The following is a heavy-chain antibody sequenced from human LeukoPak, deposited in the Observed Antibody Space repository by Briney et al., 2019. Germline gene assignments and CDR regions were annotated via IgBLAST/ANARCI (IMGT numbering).Heavy chain of an antibody. CDR1: GYTFTGYY. CDR2: INPNSGGT. Sequence: ASVKVSCKASGYTFTGYYMRWVRQAPGQGLEWMGWINPNSGGTNYAQKFQGRVTMTRDTSISTAYMKLSRLRSDDTAVYYCARGRGSSSLNWFDPWGQGTLVTVSS. V-gene: IGHV1-2*02. J-gene: IGHJ5*02. CDR3: ARGRGSSSLNWFDP. D-gene: IGHD6-13*01.